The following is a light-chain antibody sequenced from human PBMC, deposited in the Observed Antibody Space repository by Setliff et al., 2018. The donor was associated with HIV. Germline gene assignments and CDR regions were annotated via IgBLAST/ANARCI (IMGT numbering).Light chain of an antibody. CDR1: SSDVGAYNY. CDR2: DVR. CDR3: SSYSSSSTLV. V-gene: IGLV2-14*03. Sequence: QSVLTQPASVPGSPGQSITISCTGTSSDVGAYNYVSWYQQHPGKAPNLIIYDVRSRPSGVSNRFSGSKSGNTASLTISGLQAEDEADYYCSSYSSSSTLVFGGGTKVTVL. J-gene: IGLJ2*01.